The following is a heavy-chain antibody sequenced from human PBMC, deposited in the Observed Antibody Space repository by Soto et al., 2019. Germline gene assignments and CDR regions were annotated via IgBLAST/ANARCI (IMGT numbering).Heavy chain of an antibody. Sequence: VGSLRLSCAASGLTFSGYAISWVRQATGKGLEWVSAISGSGGSTYYADSVKGRFTISRDNSKNTLYLQMNSLRAEDTAVYYCAKDNSHFSYYYDSSCPFGAFDIWGQGTMVTVSS. D-gene: IGHD3-22*01. J-gene: IGHJ3*02. CDR1: GLTFSGYA. CDR3: AKDNSHFSYYYDSSCPFGAFDI. CDR2: ISGSGGST. V-gene: IGHV3-23*01.